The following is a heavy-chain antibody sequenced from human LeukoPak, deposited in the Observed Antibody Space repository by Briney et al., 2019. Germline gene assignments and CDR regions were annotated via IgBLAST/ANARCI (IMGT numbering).Heavy chain of an antibody. Sequence: GASVKVSCKASGYTFTSYGISWVRQAPGQGLEWMGWISAYNGNTNYAQKFQGRVTITADESTSTAYMELSSLRSEDTAVYYCARGYCSGGSCYWPFDYWGQGTLVTVSS. CDR1: GYTFTSYG. CDR2: ISAYNGNT. V-gene: IGHV1-18*01. J-gene: IGHJ4*02. CDR3: ARGYCSGGSCYWPFDY. D-gene: IGHD2-15*01.